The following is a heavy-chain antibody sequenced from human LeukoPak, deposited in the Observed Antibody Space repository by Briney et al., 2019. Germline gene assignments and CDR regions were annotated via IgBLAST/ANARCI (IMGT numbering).Heavy chain of an antibody. V-gene: IGHV3-30-3*01. Sequence: GRSLRLSCAASGXTFSSYAMYWVRQAPGKGLEWVAVISYDGSNKYYADSVKGRFTISRDNSKNTLYLQMNSLRAEDTAVYYCARVPFDYWGQGTLVTVSS. CDR2: ISYDGSNK. CDR1: GXTFSSYA. CDR3: ARVPFDY. J-gene: IGHJ4*02.